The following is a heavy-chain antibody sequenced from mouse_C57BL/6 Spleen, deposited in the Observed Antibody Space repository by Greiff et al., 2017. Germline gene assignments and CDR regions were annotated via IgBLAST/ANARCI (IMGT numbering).Heavy chain of an antibody. V-gene: IGHV14-4*01. CDR2: IDPENGDT. CDR3: TTLYYYGSTVFDY. Sequence: EVKLQESGAELVRPGASVKLSCTASGFNIKDDYMHWVKQRPEQGLEWIGWIDPENGDTEYASKFQGKATITADTSSNTAYLQLSSLTSEDTAVYYCTTLYYYGSTVFDYWGQGTTLTVSS. CDR1: GFNIKDDY. D-gene: IGHD1-1*01. J-gene: IGHJ2*01.